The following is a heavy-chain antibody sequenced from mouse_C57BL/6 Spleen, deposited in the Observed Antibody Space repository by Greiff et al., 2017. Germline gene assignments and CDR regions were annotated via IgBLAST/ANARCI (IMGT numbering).Heavy chain of an antibody. J-gene: IGHJ3*01. V-gene: IGHV6-3*01. CDR3: AGLRAWFAY. CDR1: GFTFSNYW. CDR2: IRLKSDNYAT. Sequence: DVKLQESGGGLVQPGGSMKLSCVASGFTFSNYWMNWVRQSPEKGLEWVAQIRLKSDNYATHYAESVKGRFTISRDDSKSSVYLQMNNLRAEDTGIYYCAGLRAWFAYWGQGTLVTVSA. D-gene: IGHD1-1*01.